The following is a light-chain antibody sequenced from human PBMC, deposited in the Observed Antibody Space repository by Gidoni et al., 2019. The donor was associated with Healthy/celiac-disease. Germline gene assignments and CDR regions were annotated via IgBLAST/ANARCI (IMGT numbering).Light chain of an antibody. CDR2: LGS. CDR3: MQALQTPLT. J-gene: IGKJ4*01. V-gene: IGKV2-28*01. CDR1: QSLQHSNGYNY. Sequence: DIVMTQSPLSLPVTPGEPASISCRSSQSLQHSNGYNYLDWYLQKPGQSPQLLIYLGSNRASGVPDRFSGSGSGTDFTLKISRVEAEDVGVYYCMQALQTPLTFGGXTKVEIK.